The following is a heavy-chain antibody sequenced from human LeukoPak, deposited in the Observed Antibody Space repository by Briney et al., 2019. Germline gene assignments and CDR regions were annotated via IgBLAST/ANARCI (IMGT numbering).Heavy chain of an antibody. CDR2: INHSGST. CDR1: GGSFSGYY. J-gene: IGHJ3*02. Sequence: SETLSLTCAVYGGSFSGYYWSWIRQPPGKGLEWIGEINHSGSTNYNPSLKSRVTISVDTSKNQFSLKLSSVTAADTAVYFCARHDPIISMIVGERAFDIWGQGTMVTVSS. V-gene: IGHV4-34*01. CDR3: ARHDPIISMIVGERAFDI. D-gene: IGHD3-22*01.